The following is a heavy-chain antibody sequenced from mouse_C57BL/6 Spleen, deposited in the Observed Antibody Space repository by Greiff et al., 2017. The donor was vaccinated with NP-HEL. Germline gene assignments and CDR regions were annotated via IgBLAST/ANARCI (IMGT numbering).Heavy chain of an antibody. CDR2: IYPGDGDT. D-gene: IGHD4-1*01. Sequence: VQLQQSGPELVKPGASVKISCKASGYAFSSSWMNWVKQRPGKGLEWIGRIYPGDGDTNYNGKFKGKATLTADKSSSTAYMQLSSLTSEDSAVYFCERRTGTKDYAMDYWGQGTSVTVSS. CDR3: ERRTGTKDYAMDY. J-gene: IGHJ4*01. CDR1: GYAFSSSW. V-gene: IGHV1-82*01.